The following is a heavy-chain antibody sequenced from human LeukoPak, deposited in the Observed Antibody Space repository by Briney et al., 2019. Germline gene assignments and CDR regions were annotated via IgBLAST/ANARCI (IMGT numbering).Heavy chain of an antibody. CDR1: GYTFTSYN. CDR2: MNSSSSYI. CDR3: ARDPGIAAAGTNNWFDP. D-gene: IGHD6-13*01. V-gene: IGHV3-21*01. Sequence: SLKLSCTASGYTFTSYNINWVRQAPGKGLEWIASMNSSSSYIYYADSVKGRFTISRDNAKNSLYLQMNSLRAEDTAVYYCARDPGIAAAGTNNWFDPWGKGTLVTVSS. J-gene: IGHJ5*02.